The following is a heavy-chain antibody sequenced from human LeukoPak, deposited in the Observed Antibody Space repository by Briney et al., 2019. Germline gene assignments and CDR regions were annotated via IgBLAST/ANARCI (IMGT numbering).Heavy chain of an antibody. Sequence: SVTVSCKTSGYSFTGYYMHWVRQAPGQGLEWMGWINPNNGGTDYAQKFQGRVTMTRDTSITTAYMELSRLRSDDTAVYYCAKDLSYYGSGSFSVDVWGQGTTVTVSS. J-gene: IGHJ6*02. V-gene: IGHV1-2*02. D-gene: IGHD3-10*01. CDR2: INPNNGGT. CDR3: AKDLSYYGSGSFSVDV. CDR1: GYSFTGYY.